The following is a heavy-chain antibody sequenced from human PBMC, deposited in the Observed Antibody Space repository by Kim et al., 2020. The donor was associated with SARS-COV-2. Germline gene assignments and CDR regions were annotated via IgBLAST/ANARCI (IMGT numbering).Heavy chain of an antibody. CDR3: ARVFTGKRGSVNDGPYYYYYYGMDV. V-gene: IGHV4-39*07. Sequence: SETLSLTCTVSGGSISSSSYYWGWIRQPPGKGLEWIGSIYYSGSTYYNPSLKSRVTISVDTSKNQFSLKLSSVTAADTAVYYCARVFTGKRGSVNDGPYYYYYYGMDVWGQGTTVTVSS. CDR1: GGSISSSSYY. J-gene: IGHJ6*02. CDR2: IYYSGST. D-gene: IGHD3-16*01.